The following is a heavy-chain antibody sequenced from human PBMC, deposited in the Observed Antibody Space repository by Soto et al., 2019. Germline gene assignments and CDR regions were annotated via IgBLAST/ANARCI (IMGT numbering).Heavy chain of an antibody. V-gene: IGHV4-34*01. D-gene: IGHD1-1*01. CDR1: GQSFSGHS. CDR3: ARGSGIVALPGELEDVKYDY. CDR2: INESGST. J-gene: IGHJ4*02. Sequence: QVQLQQWGAGLVKPSETLSLSCAVYGQSFSGHSWAWIRQPPGKGLKWHGEINESGSTYYNPSLKRRVTISTDTSKNQFSLKLSSVSAADTAAYFCARGSGIVALPGELEDVKYDYWGQGTLVNVSS.